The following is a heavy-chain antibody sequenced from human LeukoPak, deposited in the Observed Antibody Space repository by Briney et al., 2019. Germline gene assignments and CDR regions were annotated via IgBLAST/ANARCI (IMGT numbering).Heavy chain of an antibody. CDR1: GFTFDSFS. J-gene: IGHJ4*02. V-gene: IGHV3-21*01. Sequence: GGSLRLSCAASGFTFDSFSINWVRQAPGKGLEWVASISSSTTYIYYAGSVKGRFTISRDNAKNLVYLEMNSLRAEDTAVYYCARAPGEMGATLAYLDYWGQGTLVIVSS. D-gene: IGHD1-26*01. CDR3: ARAPGEMGATLAYLDY. CDR2: ISSSTTYI.